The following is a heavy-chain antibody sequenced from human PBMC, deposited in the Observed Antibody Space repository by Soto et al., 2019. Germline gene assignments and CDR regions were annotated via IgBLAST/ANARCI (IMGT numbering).Heavy chain of an antibody. D-gene: IGHD3-16*01. J-gene: IGHJ6*02. CDR2: ISYDGSNK. CDR1: GFTFSSYG. CDR3: AKPQGGLWYYYYGMDV. V-gene: IGHV3-30*18. Sequence: GGSLRLSCAASGFTFSSYGMHWVRQAPGKGLEWVAVISYDGSNKYYADSVKGRFTISRDNSKNTLYLQMNSLRAEDTAVYYCAKPQGGLWYYYYGMDVWGQGTTVTVSS.